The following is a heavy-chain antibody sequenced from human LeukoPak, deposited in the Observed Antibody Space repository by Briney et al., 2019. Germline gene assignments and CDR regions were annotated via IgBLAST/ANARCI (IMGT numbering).Heavy chain of an antibody. J-gene: IGHJ6*03. CDR1: GFTFSSYG. CDR3: AKTSGEEYYYYMDV. Sequence: GGSLRLSCAASGFTFSSYGMHWVRQAPGKGLEWVAFIRYDGSNKYYADSVKGRFTISRDNSKNTLYLQMNSLRAEDTSVYYCAKTSGEEYYYYMDVWGKGTTVTISS. V-gene: IGHV3-30*02. CDR2: IRYDGSNK. D-gene: IGHD3-16*01.